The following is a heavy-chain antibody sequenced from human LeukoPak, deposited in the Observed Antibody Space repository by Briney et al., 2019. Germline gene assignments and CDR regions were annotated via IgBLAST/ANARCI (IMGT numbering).Heavy chain of an antibody. CDR3: ARDRITVGVYYYYYGMDV. CDR2: ISGSGANT. D-gene: IGHD4-23*01. Sequence: PGGSLRLSCAASGFTFSSYAMSWVRQAPGKGLEWVSGISGSGANTYYADSVKGRFTIPRDNSKNTLYLQMNSLRAEDTAVYYCARDRITVGVYYYYYGMDVWGQGTTVTVSS. J-gene: IGHJ6*02. V-gene: IGHV3-23*01. CDR1: GFTFSSYA.